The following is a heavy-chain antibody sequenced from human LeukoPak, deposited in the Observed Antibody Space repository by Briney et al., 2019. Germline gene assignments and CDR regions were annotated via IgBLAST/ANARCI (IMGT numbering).Heavy chain of an antibody. J-gene: IGHJ4*02. CDR3: TTDLNYYDSSGYYYARNY. V-gene: IGHV3-15*01. Sequence: GGSLRLSCAASGFTFSNAWMSWVRQAPGKGLEWVGRIKSKTDGGTTDYAASVEGRFTISRDDSKNTLYLQMNSLKTEDTAVYYCTTDLNYYDSSGYYYARNYWGQGTLVTVSS. CDR2: IKSKTDGGTT. CDR1: GFTFSNAW. D-gene: IGHD3-22*01.